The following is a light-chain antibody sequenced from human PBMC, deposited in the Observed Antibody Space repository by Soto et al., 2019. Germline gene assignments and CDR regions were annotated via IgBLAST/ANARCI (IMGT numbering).Light chain of an antibody. V-gene: IGKV3-15*01. J-gene: IGKJ5*01. Sequence: EIVLTQSPGTLSLSPGERATLSCRASQSVSSIYLAWYQQKPGQAPRLLIFGASTRATGIPARFSGSGAVTEFTLTISSLQSEDFAVYYCQQYNNWPPITFGQGTRLEIK. CDR2: GAS. CDR3: QQYNNWPPIT. CDR1: QSVSSIY.